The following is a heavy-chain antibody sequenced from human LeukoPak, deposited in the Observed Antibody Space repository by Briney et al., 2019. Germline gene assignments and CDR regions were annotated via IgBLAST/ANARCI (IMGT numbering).Heavy chain of an antibody. D-gene: IGHD1-26*01. V-gene: IGHV3-30-3*01. J-gene: IGHJ4*02. CDR2: ISYDGSNK. CDR1: GFTFSSYA. CDR3: ARENSGNHFDY. Sequence: GGSLRLSCAASGFTFSSYAMHWVRQAPGKGLEWVAVISYDGSNKYYADSVKGRFTISRDKSKNTLYLQMNSLRAEDTAVYYCARENSGNHFDYWGQGTLVTVSS.